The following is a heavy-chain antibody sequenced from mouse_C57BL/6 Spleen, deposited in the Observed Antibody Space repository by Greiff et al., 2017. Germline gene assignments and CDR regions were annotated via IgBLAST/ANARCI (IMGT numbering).Heavy chain of an antibody. J-gene: IGHJ2*01. CDR1: GYTFTTYW. CDR2: IYPGGGYT. D-gene: IGHD1-1*01. CDR3: ARSGYYGSYDY. Sequence: VQLQQSGAELVRPGTSVKMSCKASGYTFTTYWVGWAKQRPGHGLEWIGDIYPGGGYTNYNEKFKGKATLTADKSSSTAYMQSSSLTSEDSAIYYCARSGYYGSYDYWGQDTTLTVSS. V-gene: IGHV1-63*01.